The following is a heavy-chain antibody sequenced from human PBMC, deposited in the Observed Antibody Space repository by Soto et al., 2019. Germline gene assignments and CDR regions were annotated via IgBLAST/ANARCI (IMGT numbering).Heavy chain of an antibody. CDR2: IIPIFGTA. CDR3: ASVETQRYYYGMDV. V-gene: IGHV1-69*13. Sequence: SVKVSCKASGGTFSSYAISWVRQAPGQGLEWMGGIIPIFGTADYAQKFQGRVAITADESTSTAYMELSSLRSEDTAVYYCASVETQRYYYGMDVWGQGTTVTVSS. D-gene: IGHD2-15*01. J-gene: IGHJ6*02. CDR1: GGTFSSYA.